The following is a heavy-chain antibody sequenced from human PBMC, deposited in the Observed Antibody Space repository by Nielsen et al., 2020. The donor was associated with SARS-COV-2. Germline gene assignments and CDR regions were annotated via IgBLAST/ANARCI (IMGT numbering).Heavy chain of an antibody. V-gene: IGHV4-59*13. D-gene: IGHD6-13*01. J-gene: IGHJ4*02. Sequence: GSLRLSCTVSGGSISSYYWSWIRQPPGKGLEWIGYIYYSGSTNYNPSLKSRASISVDTSKTQFSLKLTSMTAADTAVYYCARGGGSRGRFDSWGQGTLVTVSS. CDR3: ARGGGSRGRFDS. CDR1: GGSISSYY. CDR2: IYYSGST.